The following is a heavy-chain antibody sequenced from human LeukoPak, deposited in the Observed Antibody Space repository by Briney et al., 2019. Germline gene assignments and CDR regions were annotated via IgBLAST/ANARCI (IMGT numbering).Heavy chain of an antibody. J-gene: IGHJ5*02. CDR2: IDNTGRP. D-gene: IGHD1-26*01. CDR3: ARDSGLATARGAPSWFAP. Sequence: SETLSLTCTLSGGSVSSTNYYWAWIRQPAGKGLEWIGRIDNTGRPSYSPSLTSRGIISLATSPNQLSLNLTPVSAPETAAYSCARDSGLATARGAPSWFAPWGQGILVTVSS. V-gene: IGHV4-61*02. CDR1: GGSVSSTNYY.